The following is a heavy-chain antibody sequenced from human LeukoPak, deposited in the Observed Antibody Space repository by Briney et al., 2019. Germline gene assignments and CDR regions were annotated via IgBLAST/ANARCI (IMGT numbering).Heavy chain of an antibody. CDR1: GFAFSSFE. CDR2: INHSGST. Sequence: PGGSLRLSCAASGFAFSSFEMNWIRQPPGKGLEWIGEINHSGSTNYNPSLKSRVTISVDTSKNQFSLKLSSVTAADTAIYYCARARITMVRGVIIIRGGHFDSWGQGTLVTVSS. D-gene: IGHD3-10*01. CDR3: ARARITMVRGVIIIRGGHFDS. J-gene: IGHJ4*02. V-gene: IGHV4-34*01.